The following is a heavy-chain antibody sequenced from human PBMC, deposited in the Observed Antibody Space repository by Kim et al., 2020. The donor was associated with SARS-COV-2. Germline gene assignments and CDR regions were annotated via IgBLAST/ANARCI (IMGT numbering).Heavy chain of an antibody. V-gene: IGHV3-66*01. CDR3: WRSDNRGFWH. CDR2: IYIDEST. Sequence: GGSLRLSCAASGFTVSTYYMTWVRQAPGKGLEWVAVIYIDESTYHAASLKGRFTISRKISKNTLLFQINNRRIEDTAVLYCWRSDNRGFWHWVQDTL. J-gene: IGHJ1*01. D-gene: IGHD3-3*01. CDR1: GFTVSTYY.